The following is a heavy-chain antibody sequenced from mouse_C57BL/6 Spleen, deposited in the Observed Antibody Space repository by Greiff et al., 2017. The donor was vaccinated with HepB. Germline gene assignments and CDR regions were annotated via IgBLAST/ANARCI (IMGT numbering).Heavy chain of an antibody. Sequence: VQLQQPGAELVMPGASVKLSCKASGYTFTSYWMHWVKQRPGQGLEWIGEIDPSDSYTNYNQKFKGKSTLTVDKSSSTAYMQLSSLTSEDSAVYYCARITTVAYYAMDYWGQGTSVTVSS. CDR3: ARITTVAYYAMDY. D-gene: IGHD1-1*01. CDR1: GYTFTSYW. V-gene: IGHV1-69*01. CDR2: IDPSDSYT. J-gene: IGHJ4*01.